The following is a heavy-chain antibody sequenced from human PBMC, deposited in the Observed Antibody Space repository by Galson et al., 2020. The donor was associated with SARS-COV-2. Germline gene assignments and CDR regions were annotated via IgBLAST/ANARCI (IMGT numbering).Heavy chain of an antibody. CDR3: ARGGRYCSSTSCYRGPGGY. CDR1: GYTFTSYD. D-gene: IGHD2-2*02. J-gene: IGHJ4*02. CDR2: MNPNSGNT. Sequence: ASVKVSCKASGYTFTSYDINWVRQASGQGLEWMGWMNPNSGNTGYAQKFQGRVTMTRNTSISTAYMELSSLRSEDTAVYYCARGGRYCSSTSCYRGPGGYWGQGTLVTVSS. V-gene: IGHV1-8*01.